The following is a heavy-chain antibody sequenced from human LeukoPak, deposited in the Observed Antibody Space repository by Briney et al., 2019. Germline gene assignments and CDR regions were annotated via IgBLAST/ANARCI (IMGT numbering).Heavy chain of an antibody. CDR3: AKDLDGSGSYYTQPEFDY. D-gene: IGHD3-10*01. J-gene: IGHJ4*02. V-gene: IGHV3-23*01. Sequence: PGGSLRLSCAASGFTFSSYAMSWVRQAPGKGLEWVSAISGSGGSTYYADSVKGRFTISRDNSKNTLYLQMNSLRAEDTAVYYCAKDLDGSGSYYTQPEFDYRGQGTLVTVSS. CDR2: ISGSGGST. CDR1: GFTFSSYA.